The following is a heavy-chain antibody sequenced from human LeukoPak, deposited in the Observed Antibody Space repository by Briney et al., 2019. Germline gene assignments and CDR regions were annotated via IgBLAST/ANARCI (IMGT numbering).Heavy chain of an antibody. CDR1: GYSISSGYY. CDR2: IFHSGST. CDR3: VRDRGGGVVDTDF. V-gene: IGHV4-38-2*02. J-gene: IGHJ4*02. D-gene: IGHD3-3*01. Sequence: KPSETLSLTCTVSGYSISSGYYWGWIRQPPGKGLEWIGTIFHSGSTYYNPSFRSRVTISVDTSKNQFSLKLTSVTAADTAVYYCVRDRGGGVVDTDFWGQGILVTVSS.